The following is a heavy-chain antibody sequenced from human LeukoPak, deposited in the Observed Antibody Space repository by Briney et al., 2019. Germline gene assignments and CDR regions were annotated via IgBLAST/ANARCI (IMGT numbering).Heavy chain of an antibody. CDR2: IYNSGST. J-gene: IGHJ5*02. D-gene: IGHD6-13*01. CDR1: GYSISSGYY. CDR3: AREYRSSWYLNWFDP. Sequence: SETLSLTCTVSGYSISSGYYWGWIRQSPGKGLEWIGSIYNSGSTYYNPSLKSRVTMSIDTSKNQFSLKLSSVTAADTAVYYCAREYRSSWYLNWFDPWGQGTLVTVSS. V-gene: IGHV4-38-2*02.